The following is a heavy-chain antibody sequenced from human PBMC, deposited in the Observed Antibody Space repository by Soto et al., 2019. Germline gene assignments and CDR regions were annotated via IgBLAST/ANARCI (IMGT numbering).Heavy chain of an antibody. J-gene: IGHJ6*02. CDR2: ISSSSSYI. CDR3: ARDYFVYCGGECRLSYYYGMDV. CDR1: AFTFISYN. Sequence: AWGSLRLSCAASAFTFISYNINFFRHSPFKWREWVSSISSSSSYIYYADAVKGRFTISRDNAKNSLYLQMNSLRAEDTAVYYCARDYFVYCGGECRLSYYYGMDVWGQGTTVTVSS. V-gene: IGHV3-21*01. D-gene: IGHD2-21*01.